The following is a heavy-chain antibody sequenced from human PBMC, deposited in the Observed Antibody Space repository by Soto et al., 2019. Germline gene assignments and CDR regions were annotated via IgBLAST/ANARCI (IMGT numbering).Heavy chain of an antibody. Sequence: GGSLRLSCAASGFTFSSYAMSWVRQAPGKGLEWVSAISGSGGSTYYADSVKGRFTISRENSKNTLYLQMNSLRAEDTAVYYCAKLSPLWWRGGRHFDYWGQGTLVTVSS. D-gene: IGHD2-21*01. V-gene: IGHV3-23*01. J-gene: IGHJ4*02. CDR3: AKLSPLWWRGGRHFDY. CDR1: GFTFSSYA. CDR2: ISGSGGST.